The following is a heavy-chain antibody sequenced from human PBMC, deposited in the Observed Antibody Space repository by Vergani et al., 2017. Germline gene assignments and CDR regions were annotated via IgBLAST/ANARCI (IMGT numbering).Heavy chain of an antibody. CDR1: GYTFTNYY. CDR2: INPSGGST. Sequence: QVQLVQSGSDLKTPGASVTVSCKPSGYTFTNYYIHWVRQAPGQGLEWMGIINPSGGSTTYAQQFQGRLTMTRDTSTSTVYMDLSNLRSEDTAVYYCARPHGDILPPDPRRLDYWGQGTLVTVSS. V-gene: IGHV1-46*03. CDR3: ARPHGDILPPDPRRLDY. J-gene: IGHJ4*02.